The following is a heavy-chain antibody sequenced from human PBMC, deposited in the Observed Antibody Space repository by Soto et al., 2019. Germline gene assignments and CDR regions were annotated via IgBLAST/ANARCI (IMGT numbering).Heavy chain of an antibody. CDR2: IYYSGST. CDR3: AREGGTATIFDF. V-gene: IGHV4-31*03. D-gene: IGHD5-12*01. CDR1: GGSISNHGYY. Sequence: QVQLQESGPGLVKPSQTLSLTCTVSGGSISNHGYYWSWIRQHPGKGLEWIGYIYYSGSTSYNPSPTTRLTISLDTATNQFSLKLTSVTAADTAVYYCAREGGTATIFDFWGQGTLVTVSS. J-gene: IGHJ4*02.